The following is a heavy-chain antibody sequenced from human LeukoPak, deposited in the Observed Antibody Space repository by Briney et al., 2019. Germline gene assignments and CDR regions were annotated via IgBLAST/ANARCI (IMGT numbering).Heavy chain of an antibody. CDR3: AREEVLRYFDWLRGFDP. CDR1: GFTFSSYW. V-gene: IGHV3-74*01. CDR2: INSDGSST. D-gene: IGHD3-9*01. J-gene: IGHJ5*02. Sequence: GGSLRLSCAASGFTFSSYWMHWVRQAPGKGLVWVSRINSDGSSTSYADSVKGRFTISRDNAKNTLYLQMNSLRAEDTAVYYCAREEVLRYFDWLRGFDPWGQGTLVTVSS.